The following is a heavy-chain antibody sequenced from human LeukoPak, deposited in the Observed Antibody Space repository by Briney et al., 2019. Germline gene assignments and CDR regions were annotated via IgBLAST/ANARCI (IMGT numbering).Heavy chain of an antibody. CDR1: GFTFSSYA. CDR2: ISGSGGST. Sequence: RTGGPLRLSCAASGFTFSSYAMSWVRQAPGKGLEWVSAISGSGGSTYYADSVKGRFTISRDNSKNTLYLQMNSLGAEDTAVYYCAKDSEAWQWLVLNYWGQGTLVTVSS. J-gene: IGHJ4*02. D-gene: IGHD6-19*01. V-gene: IGHV3-23*01. CDR3: AKDSEAWQWLVLNY.